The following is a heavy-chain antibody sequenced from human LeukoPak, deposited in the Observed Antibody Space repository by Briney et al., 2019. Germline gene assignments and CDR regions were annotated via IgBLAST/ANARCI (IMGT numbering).Heavy chain of an antibody. CDR2: IYTSGST. D-gene: IGHD5-18*01. V-gene: IGHV4-61*02. CDR1: GGSISSGSYY. CDR3: ARRCTANEEDAFDI. J-gene: IGHJ3*02. Sequence: PSETLSLTCTVSGGSISSGSYYWSWIRQPAGKGLEWIGRIYTSGSTNYNPSLKSRVTISVDKSKNQFSLKLSSVTAADTAVYYCARRCTANEEDAFDIWGQGTMVTVSS.